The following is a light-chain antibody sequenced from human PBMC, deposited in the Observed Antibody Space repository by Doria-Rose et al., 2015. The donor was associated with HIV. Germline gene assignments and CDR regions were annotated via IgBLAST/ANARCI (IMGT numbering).Light chain of an antibody. CDR1: QSFSSNY. CDR2: DGS. Sequence: EIVLTQSPGTLSLSPGERATLSCRASQSFSSNYLAWYQQKPGQAPSLLIYDGSTMATGIPDRFSASGSATDFTLTINRLEPEDFALYYCHQYGTSWTFGQGTKVEI. V-gene: IGKV3-20*01. J-gene: IGKJ1*01. CDR3: HQYGTSWT.